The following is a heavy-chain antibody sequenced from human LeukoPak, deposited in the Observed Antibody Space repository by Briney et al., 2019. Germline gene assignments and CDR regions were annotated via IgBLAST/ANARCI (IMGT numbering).Heavy chain of an antibody. Sequence: SETLSLTCTVSGGSISSYYWSWIRQPAGKGLEWIGRIYTSGSTNYNPSLKSRVTMSVDTSKNQFSLKLSSVTAADTAVYYCARGRSPTYYYGSGSYPFSGFDPWGQGTLVTVSS. CDR3: ARGRSPTYYYGSGSYPFSGFDP. CDR1: GGSISSYY. D-gene: IGHD3-10*01. J-gene: IGHJ5*02. V-gene: IGHV4-4*07. CDR2: IYTSGST.